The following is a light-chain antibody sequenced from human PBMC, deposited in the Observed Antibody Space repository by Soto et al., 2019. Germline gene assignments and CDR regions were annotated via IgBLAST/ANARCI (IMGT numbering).Light chain of an antibody. CDR2: GAS. V-gene: IGKV3-20*01. Sequence: EIVLTQSPGTLSLSPGERATLSCRASQSVSGSYLAWYQQKPGQAPRLLIYGASSRATGIPDRLSGSGSGTDFTLTISRLEPEDFAVYYCQQYGGSPVTFGPGTKVDIK. J-gene: IGKJ3*01. CDR3: QQYGGSPVT. CDR1: QSVSGSY.